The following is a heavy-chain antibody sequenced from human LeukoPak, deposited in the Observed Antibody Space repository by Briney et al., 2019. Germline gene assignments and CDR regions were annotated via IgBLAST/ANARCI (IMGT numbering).Heavy chain of an antibody. CDR1: GGSISSGGYY. J-gene: IGHJ3*02. Sequence: SQTLSLTCTVSGGSISSGGYYWSWVRQPPGKGLEWIGEIYHSGSTNYNPSLKSRVTISVDKSKNQFSLKLSSVTAADTAVYYCARLLVISAFDIWGQGTMVTVSS. CDR2: IYHSGST. V-gene: IGHV4-30-2*01. CDR3: ARLLVISAFDI. D-gene: IGHD3-9*01.